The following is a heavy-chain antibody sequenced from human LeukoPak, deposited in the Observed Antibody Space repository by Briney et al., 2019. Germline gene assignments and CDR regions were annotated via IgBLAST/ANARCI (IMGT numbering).Heavy chain of an antibody. Sequence: ASVKVSCKASRFTFPNSAMQWARQARGQRLEWIGWIVVGAGNTVYSHKFHDRVTITRDISTNTVYMELDSLGSEDTAVYYCAAQRGASLHDFWSTRLFDPWGQGTLVTVSS. V-gene: IGHV1-58*02. CDR2: IVVGAGNT. D-gene: IGHD3-3*01. CDR3: AAQRGASLHDFWSTRLFDP. CDR1: RFTFPNSA. J-gene: IGHJ5*02.